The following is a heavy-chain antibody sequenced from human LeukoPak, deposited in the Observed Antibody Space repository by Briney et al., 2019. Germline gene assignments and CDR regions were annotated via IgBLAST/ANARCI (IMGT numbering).Heavy chain of an antibody. Sequence: GASVKVSCKASGYTFTSYAMHWVRQAPGQRLEWMGWINAGNGNTKYSQEFQGRVTITRDTSASTAYMELSSLRSEDMAVYYCAREWDDSSGSDAFDIWGQGTMVTVSS. V-gene: IGHV1-3*03. CDR2: INAGNGNT. J-gene: IGHJ3*02. CDR1: GYTFTSYA. D-gene: IGHD3-22*01. CDR3: AREWDDSSGSDAFDI.